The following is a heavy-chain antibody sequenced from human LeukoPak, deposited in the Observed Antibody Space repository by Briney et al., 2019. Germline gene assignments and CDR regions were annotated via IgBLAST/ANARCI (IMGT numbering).Heavy chain of an antibody. CDR2: IHYSRGP. Sequence: RTSETLSLTCSVSGDSISNYYWNWVRQAPGKGLEWIAYIHYSRGPYYNPSLKSRVTISIDTSKSQFSLKLSSVTAADTAVYYCARRIVSEPPIQQGNWLDPWGQGILVTVPS. J-gene: IGHJ5*02. D-gene: IGHD5/OR15-5a*01. V-gene: IGHV4-59*08. CDR1: GDSISNYY. CDR3: ARRIVSEPPIQQGNWLDP.